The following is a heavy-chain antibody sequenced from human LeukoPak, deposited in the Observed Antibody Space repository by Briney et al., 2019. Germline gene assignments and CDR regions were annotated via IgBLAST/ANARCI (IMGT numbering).Heavy chain of an antibody. D-gene: IGHD3-16*02. V-gene: IGHV4-4*07. Sequence: PSETLSLTCTVSGGSISSYYWSWIRQPAGKGLEWIGRIYTSGSTNYNPSLKSRVTMSVDTSKDQFSLKLSSVTAADTAVYYCARETSGYVWGSYRYSYFDYWGQGTLVTVSS. CDR1: GGSISSYY. J-gene: IGHJ4*02. CDR2: IYTSGST. CDR3: ARETSGYVWGSYRYSYFDY.